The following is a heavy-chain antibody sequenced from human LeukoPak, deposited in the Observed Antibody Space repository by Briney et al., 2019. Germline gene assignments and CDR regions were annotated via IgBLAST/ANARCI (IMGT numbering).Heavy chain of an antibody. V-gene: IGHV4-59*01. D-gene: IGHD3-10*01. CDR2: IYHSGGT. CDR1: GGSINDAS. J-gene: IGHJ4*02. CDR3: ARVGSYYRSLDS. Sequence: SETLSLTCTVSGGSINDASWNWIRKPPGQGLEWIGYIYHSGGTNFNPSLKSRVTISLDTSKNQFSLKLSSVTAADTAVYYCARVGSYYRSLDSWGQGTLVTVSS.